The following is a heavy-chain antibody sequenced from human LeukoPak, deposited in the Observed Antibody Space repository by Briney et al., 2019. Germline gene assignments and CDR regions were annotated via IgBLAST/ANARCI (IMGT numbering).Heavy chain of an antibody. CDR3: ARDRRAGQSGYWFDP. CDR2: IHYSGST. V-gene: IGHV4-59*01. D-gene: IGHD3-22*01. CDR1: GGSISRFY. J-gene: IGHJ5*02. Sequence: PSETLSLTCTVSGGSISRFYWSWIRQPPGKGLEWLGYIHYSGSTYYNPSLKSRVTISVDTSKNQFSLKVTSVTAADTAVYYCARDRRAGQSGYWFDPWGQGTLVTVSS.